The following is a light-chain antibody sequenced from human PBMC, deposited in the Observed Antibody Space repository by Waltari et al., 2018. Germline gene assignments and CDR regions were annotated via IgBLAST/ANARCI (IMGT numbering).Light chain of an antibody. CDR2: DVT. J-gene: IGLJ1*01. CDR1: SSDVGGYNF. CDR3: SSYASSSAHYV. V-gene: IGLV2-14*03. Sequence: QSALTQPASVSGSPGQSITIPCTGTSSDVGGYNFVSWYQQHPGKAPKLMIYDVTNRPSGVSKRFSGSKSGNTASLTISGLQAEDEADYYCSSYASSSAHYVFGSGTKVTVL.